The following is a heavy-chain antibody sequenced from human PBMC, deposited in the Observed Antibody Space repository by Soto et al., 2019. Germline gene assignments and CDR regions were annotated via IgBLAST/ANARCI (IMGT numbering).Heavy chain of an antibody. Sequence: SVKVSCKASGFPFTNSAVQWVRQARGQRLEGIGWIVVGSGNTNYAQKFQERVTITRDMSTSTAYMELRSLRSDDTAVYYCARFIGSLEDFWYSDYWCQGNLVTVS. V-gene: IGHV1-58*01. CDR1: GFPFTNSA. J-gene: IGHJ4*02. CDR2: IVVGSGNT. CDR3: ARFIGSLEDFWYSDY. D-gene: IGHD3-3*01.